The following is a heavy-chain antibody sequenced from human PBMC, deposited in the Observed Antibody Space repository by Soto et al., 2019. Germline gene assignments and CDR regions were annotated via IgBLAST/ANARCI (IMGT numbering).Heavy chain of an antibody. V-gene: IGHV3-15*01. CDR1: GFTFSNAW. J-gene: IGHJ6*03. CDR3: TTTPLNKRGIYYYYYYMDV. CDR2: IKSKTDGGTT. Sequence: GGSLRLSCAASGFTFSNAWMSWVRQAPGKGLEWVGRIKSKTDGGTTDYAAPVKGRFTISRDDSKNTLYLQMNSLKTEDTAVYYCTTTPLNKRGIYYYYYYMDVWGKGTTVTVSS. D-gene: IGHD3-16*01.